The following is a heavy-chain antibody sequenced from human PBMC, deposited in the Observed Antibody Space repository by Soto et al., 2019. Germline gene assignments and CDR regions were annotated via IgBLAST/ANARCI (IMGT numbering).Heavy chain of an antibody. Sequence: PGGSLRLSCAASGFTFSSYAMHWVRQAPGKGLEWVAVISYDGSNKYYADSVKGRFTISRDNSKNTLYLQMNSLRAEDTAVYYCAREGYSYGYVIFGYYGMDVWGQGTTVTVSS. V-gene: IGHV3-30-3*01. CDR1: GFTFSSYA. CDR2: ISYDGSNK. D-gene: IGHD5-18*01. J-gene: IGHJ6*02. CDR3: AREGYSYGYVIFGYYGMDV.